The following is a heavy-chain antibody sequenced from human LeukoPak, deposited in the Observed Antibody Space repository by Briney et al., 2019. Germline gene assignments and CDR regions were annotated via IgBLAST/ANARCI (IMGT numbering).Heavy chain of an antibody. CDR2: INSDSNYI. Sequence: KTGGSLGLSCAASGFTFRSYSMNWVRQAPGKGLEWVSSINSDSNYIYYADSVQGRFTISRDNAKNSLYLQMNSLRAEDTAVYYCASARGSNYGSLGDWGQGTLVTVSS. V-gene: IGHV3-21*04. CDR3: ASARGSNYGSLGD. CDR1: GFTFRSYS. D-gene: IGHD5-18*01. J-gene: IGHJ4*02.